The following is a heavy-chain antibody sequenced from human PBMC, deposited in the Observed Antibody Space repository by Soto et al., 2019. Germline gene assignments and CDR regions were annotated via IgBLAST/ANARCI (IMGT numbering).Heavy chain of an antibody. CDR2: TYFRSKWYN. J-gene: IGHJ5*02. CDR3: AKGDNLGPKTGYAFDP. V-gene: IGHV6-1*01. CDR1: GASVSSNTAS. D-gene: IGHD5-12*01. Sequence: SQTLSLTCALSGASVSSNTASRNWIRQSPSRGLEWLGRTYFRSKWYNYYAVSVKSRIIINPDTSNNQFSLQLNSVTPADKAVYFCAKGDNLGPKTGYAFDPWGQGIMVTVSS.